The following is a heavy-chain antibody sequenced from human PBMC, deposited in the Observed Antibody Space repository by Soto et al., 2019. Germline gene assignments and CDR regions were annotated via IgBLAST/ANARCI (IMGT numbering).Heavy chain of an antibody. CDR2: ISPYNGNT. Sequence: QVQLVQSGGEVKKPGASVKVCCKTSGYTFTGYGISWVRQAPGQGPEWMGWISPYNGNTKYAQSFQGRVTMTTDTSTSTAYMDLRSLRSDDTAVYYCARAYHDSSCFSYAGYWGQGTLVNVSS. J-gene: IGHJ4*02. V-gene: IGHV1-18*01. CDR3: ARAYHDSSCFSYAGY. CDR1: GYTFTGYG. D-gene: IGHD3-22*01.